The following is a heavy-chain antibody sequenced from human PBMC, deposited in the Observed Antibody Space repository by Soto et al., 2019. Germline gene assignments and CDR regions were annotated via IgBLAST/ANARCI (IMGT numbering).Heavy chain of an antibody. J-gene: IGHJ4*02. Sequence: PSETLSLTCAVSGGSISSSNWWSWVRQPPGKGLGWIGEIYHSGSTNYSPSLRSRVSISVDTSKNEFSLRLSSVTAADTAVYFCARSVAVPGAHIDYWGQGTQVTVSS. CDR1: GGSISSSNW. D-gene: IGHD3-3*01. CDR2: IYHSGST. V-gene: IGHV4-4*02. CDR3: ARSVAVPGAHIDY.